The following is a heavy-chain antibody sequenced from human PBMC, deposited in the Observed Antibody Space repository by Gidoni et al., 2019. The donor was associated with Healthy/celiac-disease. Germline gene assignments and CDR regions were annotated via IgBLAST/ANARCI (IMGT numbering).Heavy chain of an antibody. J-gene: IGHJ4*02. CDR3: AREMGVVVPAAMGY. CDR1: GFTFSSYG. V-gene: IGHV3-33*01. CDR2: IWYDGSNK. Sequence: QVQLVESGGGVVQPGRSLRLSCAASGFTFSSYGMHWVRQAPGKGLEWVAVIWYDGSNKYYADSVKGRFTISRDNSKNTLYLQMNSLRAEDTAVYYCAREMGVVVPAAMGYWGQGTLVTVSS. D-gene: IGHD2-2*01.